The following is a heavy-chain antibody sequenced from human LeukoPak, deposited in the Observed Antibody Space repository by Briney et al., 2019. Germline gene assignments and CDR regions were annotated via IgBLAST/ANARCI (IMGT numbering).Heavy chain of an antibody. V-gene: IGHV4-34*01. Sequence: SETLSLTCAVYGGSFSGYYWSWIRQPPGKGLEWIGEINHSGSTNYNPSLKSRVTISVDTSKNQFPLKLSSVTAADTAVYYCARRDYGDYSVWFDPWGQGTLVTVSS. CDR2: INHSGST. CDR3: ARRDYGDYSVWFDP. CDR1: GGSFSGYY. D-gene: IGHD4-17*01. J-gene: IGHJ5*02.